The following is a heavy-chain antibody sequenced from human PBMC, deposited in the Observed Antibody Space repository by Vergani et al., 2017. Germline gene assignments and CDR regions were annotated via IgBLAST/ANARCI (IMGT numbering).Heavy chain of an antibody. V-gene: IGHV3-30*02. CDR3: AKVLSGRRYYYYYGMDV. CDR1: GFTFSSYG. Sequence: QVQLVESGGGVVQPGGSLRLSCAASGFTFSSYGMHWVRQAPGKGLEWVAFIRYDGSNKYYADSVKGRFTISRDNSKNTLYLQMNSLRAEDTAVYYCAKVLSGRRYYYYYGMDVWGQGTTVTVSS. J-gene: IGHJ6*02. CDR2: IRYDGSNK. D-gene: IGHD1-26*01.